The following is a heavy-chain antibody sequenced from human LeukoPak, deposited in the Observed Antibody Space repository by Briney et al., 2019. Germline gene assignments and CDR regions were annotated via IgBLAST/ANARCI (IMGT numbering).Heavy chain of an antibody. V-gene: IGHV3-23*01. CDR1: GFTFSSYA. J-gene: IGHJ3*02. CDR3: AKDDGDYGGKRAFDI. CDR2: ISGSGGST. Sequence: GGSLRLSCAASGFTFSSYAMSWVRRAPGKGLEWVSAISGSGGSTYYADSVKGRFTISRDNSKNTLYLQMNSLRAEDTAVYDCAKDDGDYGGKRAFDIWGQGTMVTVSS. D-gene: IGHD4-23*01.